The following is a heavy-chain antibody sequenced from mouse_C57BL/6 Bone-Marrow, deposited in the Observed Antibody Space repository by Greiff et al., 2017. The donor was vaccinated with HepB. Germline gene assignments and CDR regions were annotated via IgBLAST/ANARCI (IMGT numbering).Heavy chain of an antibody. J-gene: IGHJ4*01. D-gene: IGHD1-1*01. V-gene: IGHV5-17*01. CDR3: ARTTTVVATSYYYAMDY. CDR1: GFTFSDYG. CDR2: ISSGSSTI. Sequence: EVNVVESGGGLVKPGGSLKLSCAASGFTFSDYGMHWVRQAPEKGLEWVAYISSGSSTIYYADTVKGRFTISRDNAKNTLFLQMTSLRSEDTAMYYCARTTTVVATSYYYAMDYWGQGTSVTVSS.